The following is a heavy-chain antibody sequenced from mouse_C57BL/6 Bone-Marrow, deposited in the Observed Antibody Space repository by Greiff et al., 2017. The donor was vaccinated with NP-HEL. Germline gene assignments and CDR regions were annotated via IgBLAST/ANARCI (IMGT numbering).Heavy chain of an antibody. V-gene: IGHV5-6*01. J-gene: IGHJ2*01. CDR1: GFTFSSYG. CDR2: ISSGGSYT. Sequence: EVQLQQSGGDLVKPGGSLKLSCAASGFTFSSYGMSWVRQTPDKRLEWVATISSGGSYTYYPDSVKGRFTISRDNAKNTLYLQMSSLKSEDTAMYYCARPHANYYGSSPFDYWGQGTTLTVSS. D-gene: IGHD1-1*01. CDR3: ARPHANYYGSSPFDY.